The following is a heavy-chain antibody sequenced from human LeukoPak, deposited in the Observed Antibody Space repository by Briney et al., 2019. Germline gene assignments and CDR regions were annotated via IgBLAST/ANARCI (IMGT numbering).Heavy chain of an antibody. CDR1: GFTFSSYW. J-gene: IGHJ6*03. V-gene: IGHV3-7*01. Sequence: GGSLRLSCAASGFTFSSYWMSWVRQAPGKGLEWVANIKQDGSEKYYVDSVKGRFTISRDNAKNSLYLQMNSLRAEDTAVYYCARSGRGVDSFYFYMDVWGKGTTVTISS. D-gene: IGHD3-10*01. CDR2: IKQDGSEK. CDR3: ARSGRGVDSFYFYMDV.